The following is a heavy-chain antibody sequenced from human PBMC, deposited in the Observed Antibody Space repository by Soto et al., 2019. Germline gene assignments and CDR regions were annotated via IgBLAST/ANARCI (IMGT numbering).Heavy chain of an antibody. J-gene: IGHJ3*02. CDR2: INHSGST. Sequence: QVQLQQWGAGLLKPSETLSLTCAVYGGSFSGYYWSWIRQPPGKGLEWIGEINHSGSTNYNPSLKSRLTLSVDTSKNQFSLKLSSVTAAHTAVYYCARGLSATVCPEAFDIWGQGTMVTVSS. D-gene: IGHD4-17*01. CDR1: GGSFSGYY. CDR3: ARGLSATVCPEAFDI. V-gene: IGHV4-34*01.